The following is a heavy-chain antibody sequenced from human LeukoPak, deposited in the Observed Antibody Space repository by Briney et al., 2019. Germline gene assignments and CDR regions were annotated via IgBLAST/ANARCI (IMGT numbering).Heavy chain of an antibody. V-gene: IGHV4-59*01. CDR2: RYYSGST. CDR3: PRVRGDFETD. Sequence: PSETLSRTCSVSGGSISSYYWTWIRQPPGKGLEWIGYRYYSGSTTYNPALKSRVTISVDTSKSQLSLKLISVTAADTSIYYCPRVRGDFETDWGQGTLVTVSS. CDR1: GGSISSYY. J-gene: IGHJ1*01. D-gene: IGHD3-16*01.